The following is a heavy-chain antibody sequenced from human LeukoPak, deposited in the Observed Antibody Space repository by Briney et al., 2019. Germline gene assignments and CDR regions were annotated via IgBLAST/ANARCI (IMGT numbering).Heavy chain of an antibody. CDR3: ARSMGFLMIREGAFDI. J-gene: IGHJ3*02. CDR2: IYPGDSDA. D-gene: IGHD3-10*01. Sequence: KPGESLKISCKGSGYRFISYWIGWVRQMPGKGLEWMGIIYPGDSDARYSPSFQGQVTISADKSITTAYLQWSALKASDTAMYYCARSMGFLMIREGAFDIWGQGTMVTVSS. CDR1: GYRFISYW. V-gene: IGHV5-51*01.